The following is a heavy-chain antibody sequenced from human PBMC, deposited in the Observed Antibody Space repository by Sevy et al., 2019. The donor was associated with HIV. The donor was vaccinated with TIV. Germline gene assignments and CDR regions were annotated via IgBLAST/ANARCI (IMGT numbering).Heavy chain of an antibody. CDR2: ISSSSSTI. V-gene: IGHV3-48*01. Sequence: GGSLRLSCAASGFTFSSYSMNWVRQAPGKGLEWVSYISSSSSTIYYADSVKGRSTISRDNAKISLYLQMNSLRAEDTAVYYCARAGGYDGASSFDYWGQGTLVTVSS. J-gene: IGHJ4*02. CDR1: GFTFSSYS. D-gene: IGHD5-12*01. CDR3: ARAGGYDGASSFDY.